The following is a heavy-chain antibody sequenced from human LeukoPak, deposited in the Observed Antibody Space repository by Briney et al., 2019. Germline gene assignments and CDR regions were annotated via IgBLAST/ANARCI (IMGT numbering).Heavy chain of an antibody. V-gene: IGHV4-39*01. CDR2: IYYSGST. D-gene: IGHD2-15*01. Sequence: SETLSLTCTVSGDSTSSDRYYGGWVRQPPGKGLEWIGNIYYSGSTYYNPSLKSRVTMSVDTSKNQFSLKLSSVTAADTAVYYCASGPHVGVVVAGLRDIWGQGTMVTVSS. J-gene: IGHJ3*02. CDR3: ASGPHVGVVVAGLRDI. CDR1: GDSTSSDRYY.